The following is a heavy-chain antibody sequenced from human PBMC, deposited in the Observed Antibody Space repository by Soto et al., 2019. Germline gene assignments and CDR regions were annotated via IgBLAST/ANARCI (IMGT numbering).Heavy chain of an antibody. CDR2: IYSGGST. J-gene: IGHJ4*02. Sequence: EVQLVETGGGLIQPGGSLRLSCAASGFTVSSNYMSWVRQAPGKGLEWVSVIYSGGSTYYADSVKGRFTISRDNSKNTVYLQMNGGSAEDTAVYYGGRGGPTGRGGVFGYWRRGPLVTVSS. D-gene: IGHD3-16*01. V-gene: IGHV3-53*02. CDR3: GRGGPTGRGGVFGY. CDR1: GFTVSSNY.